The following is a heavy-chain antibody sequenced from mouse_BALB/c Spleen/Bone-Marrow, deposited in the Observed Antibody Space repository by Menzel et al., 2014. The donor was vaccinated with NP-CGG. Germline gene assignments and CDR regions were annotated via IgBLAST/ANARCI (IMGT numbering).Heavy chain of an antibody. J-gene: IGHJ4*01. CDR1: GYSITSGYS. CDR2: IHYSGST. V-gene: IGHV3-1*02. D-gene: IGHD1-1*01. Sequence: EVMLVESGPDLVKPSQSLSLTCTVTGYSITSGYSWHWIRQFPGNKLEWMGYIHYSGSTNYNPSLKSRISITRDTSKNQCFLQLKSVSTEDTATYYCAKDDYYGSSRYAIDNWGQKASDTVSS. CDR3: AKDDYYGSSRYAIDN.